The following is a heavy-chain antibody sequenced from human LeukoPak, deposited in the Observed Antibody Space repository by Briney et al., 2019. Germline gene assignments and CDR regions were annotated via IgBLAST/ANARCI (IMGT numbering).Heavy chain of an antibody. J-gene: IGHJ5*02. D-gene: IGHD2-15*01. Sequence: GASVKVSCKXSGGTFSSYTISWVRQAPGQGLEWMGRIIPILGIANYAQKFQGRVTITADKSTSTAYMELSSLRSEDTAVYYCARGYCSGGSCYSFDPWGRGTLVTVSS. CDR1: GGTFSSYT. CDR2: IIPILGIA. V-gene: IGHV1-69*02. CDR3: ARGYCSGGSCYSFDP.